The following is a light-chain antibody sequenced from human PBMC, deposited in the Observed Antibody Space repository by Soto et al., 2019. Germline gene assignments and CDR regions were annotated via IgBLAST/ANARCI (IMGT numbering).Light chain of an antibody. Sequence: IILSNSPGTVSLSQRKRATLSCRASQSISSSYLAWYQQRPGQAPRLLIYGASSRATGIPDRFSGSGSGTEFTLTISRLEPEDFAVYYCQQYGSLSWTFGQGTKVDIK. CDR3: QQYGSLSWT. J-gene: IGKJ1*01. CDR1: QSISSSY. V-gene: IGKV3-20*01. CDR2: GAS.